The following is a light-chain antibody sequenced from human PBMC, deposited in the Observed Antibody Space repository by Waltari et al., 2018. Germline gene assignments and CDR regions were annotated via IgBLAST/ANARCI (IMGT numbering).Light chain of an antibody. Sequence: DIMLPQYSSSLTESLGDRVTLNCESSQSILFTSNNKNYLAWYQQRPGQPPKLLIYWASTRESGVPDRFSGSGSGTDFTLTISSLQTEDVAVYYCQQYYSTPYTFGQGTKLEI. CDR2: WAS. V-gene: IGKV4-1*01. CDR1: QSILFTSNNKNY. CDR3: QQYYSTPYT. J-gene: IGKJ2*01.